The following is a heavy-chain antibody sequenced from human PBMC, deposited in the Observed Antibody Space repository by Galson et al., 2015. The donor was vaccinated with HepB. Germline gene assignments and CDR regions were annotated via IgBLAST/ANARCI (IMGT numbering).Heavy chain of an antibody. D-gene: IGHD2-15*01. J-gene: IGHJ4*02. CDR3: HSSGPTTSPTDY. V-gene: IGHV1-46*03. CDR1: GYTFTSYY. CDR2: INPSGGST. Sequence: SVKVSCKASGYTFTSYYMHWVRQAPGQGLEWMGIINPSGGSTSYAQKFQGRVTMTRDTSTSTVYMELSSLRSEDTAVYYCHSSGPTTSPTDYWGQGTLVTVSS.